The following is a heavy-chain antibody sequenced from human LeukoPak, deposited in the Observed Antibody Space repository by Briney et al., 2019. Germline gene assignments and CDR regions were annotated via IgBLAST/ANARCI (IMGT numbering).Heavy chain of an antibody. CDR3: ARDSGTTGEVKFDP. CDR1: GDSLVSGHY. D-gene: IGHD3-10*01. Sequence: SETLSLTCTVSGDSLVSGHYWGWIRQPPGQGLEWVGSVYHSGSIYYNPSLKSRVIMSVDTSKNQFSLKLSSLTAADTAIYYCARDSGTTGEVKFDPWGQGTLVTVSS. V-gene: IGHV4-38-2*02. CDR2: VYHSGSI. J-gene: IGHJ5*02.